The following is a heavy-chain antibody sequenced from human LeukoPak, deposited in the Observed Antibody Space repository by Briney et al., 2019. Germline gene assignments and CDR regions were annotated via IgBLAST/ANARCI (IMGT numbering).Heavy chain of an antibody. J-gene: IGHJ3*02. Sequence: ASVKVSCKASGYTFTSYDINWVRQATGQGLEWMGWMNPNSGNTGYAQRFQGRVTITRNTSISTAYMELSSLRSEDTAVYYCAALHLEYDFWSGYPNDAFDIWGQGTMVTVSS. D-gene: IGHD3-3*01. CDR1: GYTFTSYD. CDR2: MNPNSGNT. V-gene: IGHV1-8*03. CDR3: AALHLEYDFWSGYPNDAFDI.